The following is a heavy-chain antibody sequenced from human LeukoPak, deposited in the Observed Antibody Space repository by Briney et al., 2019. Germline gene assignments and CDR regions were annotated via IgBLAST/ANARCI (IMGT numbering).Heavy chain of an antibody. V-gene: IGHV3-7*01. D-gene: IGHD1-26*01. CDR2: INQDGGEK. J-gene: IGHJ4*02. Sequence: GGSLRLSCAASGFTFSSYWMSWVRQAPGKGLEWVANINQDGGEKYYVDSVKGRFTISRDNAKNSLYLQMNSLRAEDTAVYYCARESGSGSSYGIWQAIGYWGQGTLVTVSS. CDR1: GFTFSSYW. CDR3: ARESGSGSSYGIWQAIGY.